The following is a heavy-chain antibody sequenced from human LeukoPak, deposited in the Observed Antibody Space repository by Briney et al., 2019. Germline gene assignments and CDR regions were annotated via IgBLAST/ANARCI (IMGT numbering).Heavy chain of an antibody. V-gene: IGHV7-4-1*02. CDR3: AREEGKELELAAFDY. CDR2: INTNTGNP. J-gene: IGHJ4*02. Sequence: ASVKVSCKASGYTFTSYAMSWVRQAPGQGLEWMGWINTNTGNPTYAQGFTGRFVFSLDTSVSTAYLQISSLKAEDTAVYYCAREEGKELELAAFDYWGQGTLVTVSS. D-gene: IGHD1-7*01. CDR1: GYTFTSYA.